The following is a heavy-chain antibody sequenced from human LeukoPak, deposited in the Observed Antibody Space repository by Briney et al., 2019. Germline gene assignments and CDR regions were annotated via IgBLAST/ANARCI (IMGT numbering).Heavy chain of an antibody. D-gene: IGHD4-23*01. CDR2: MNPNSGNT. J-gene: IGHJ6*03. CDR1: GYTFTSYD. Sequence: GASVKVSCKASGYTFTSYDINWVRQATGQGLEWMGWMNPNSGNTGYAQKFQGRVTITRNTSISTAYMELSRLRSDDTAVYYCARGLGNPGGRYYYYYYMDVWGKGTTVTVSS. V-gene: IGHV1-8*03. CDR3: ARGLGNPGGRYYYYYYMDV.